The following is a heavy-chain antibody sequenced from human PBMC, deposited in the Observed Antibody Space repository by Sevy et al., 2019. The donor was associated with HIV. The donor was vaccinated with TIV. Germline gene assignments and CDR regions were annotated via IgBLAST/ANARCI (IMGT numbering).Heavy chain of an antibody. J-gene: IGHJ5*02. CDR2: ISHDGRNYK. CDR3: ARDRGEILRSAFKS. V-gene: IGHV3-30*04. CDR1: GSTFSEYG. Sequence: GGSLRLSCAASGSTFSEYGMHWVRQAPGKGLEWVAVISHDGRNYKYNADFVKGRFTISRDNSRNTLYLQMNSLRAEDTAIYYCARDRGEILRSAFKSWGQGTLVTVSS. D-gene: IGHD3-10*01.